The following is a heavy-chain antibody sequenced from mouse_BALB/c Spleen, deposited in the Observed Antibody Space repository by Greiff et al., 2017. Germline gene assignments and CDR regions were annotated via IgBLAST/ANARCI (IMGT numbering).Heavy chain of an antibody. Sequence: EVMLVESGGGLVKPGGSLKLSCAASGFTFSSYTMSWVRQTPEKRLEWVATISSGGGNTYYPDSVKGRFTISRDNAKNNLYLQMSSLRSEDTALYYCARQGYDGAWFAYWGQGTLVTVSA. V-gene: IGHV5-9*03. CDR2: ISSGGGNT. J-gene: IGHJ3*01. CDR3: ARQGYDGAWFAY. CDR1: GFTFSSYT. D-gene: IGHD2-2*01.